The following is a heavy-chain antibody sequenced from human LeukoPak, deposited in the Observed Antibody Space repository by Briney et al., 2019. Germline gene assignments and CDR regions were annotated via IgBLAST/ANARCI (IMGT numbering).Heavy chain of an antibody. Sequence: GGSLRLSCAASGFAFSSYGTHWVRQAPGKGLEWVAFIRYDGSNKYYADSVKGRFTISRDNSKNTLYLQMNSLRAEDTAVYYCAKDFHDYSNYWYWFDPWGQGTLVTVSS. J-gene: IGHJ5*02. CDR2: IRYDGSNK. V-gene: IGHV3-30*02. CDR3: AKDFHDYSNYWYWFDP. CDR1: GFAFSSYG. D-gene: IGHD4-11*01.